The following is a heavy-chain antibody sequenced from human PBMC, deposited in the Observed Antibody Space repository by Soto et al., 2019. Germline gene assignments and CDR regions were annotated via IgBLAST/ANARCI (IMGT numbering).Heavy chain of an antibody. J-gene: IGHJ4*02. CDR3: AEKGVVYDSSGFYPQH. V-gene: IGHV3-23*01. CDR2: ITGSGDST. CDR1: GFTFSAYG. Sequence: EVQLLESGGGLVPPGGSLRLSCAASGFTFSAYGMTWVRQAPGEGLEWVSAITGSGDSTYYADSVKGRFTVSRDNSKNTLYLQMNSLRAEDTAVYYCAEKGVVYDSSGFYPQHWGQGTLVTVSS. D-gene: IGHD3-22*01.